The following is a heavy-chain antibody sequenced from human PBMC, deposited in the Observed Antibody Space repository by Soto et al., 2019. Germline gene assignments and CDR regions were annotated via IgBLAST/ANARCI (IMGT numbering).Heavy chain of an antibody. J-gene: IGHJ4*02. CDR3: AIRMYSTSWYYLDY. V-gene: IGHV3-23*01. Sequence: EMQLLESGGGLVQAGGSLRLSCAASGFTVSSYALNWVRQAPGKGLEWVSGISASTYYADSVKGRFTISRATSKNTLYLQMNSLRAEDTAIYFCAIRMYSTSWYYLDYWGQGTLVTVSS. CDR2: ISAST. CDR1: GFTVSSYA. D-gene: IGHD6-13*01.